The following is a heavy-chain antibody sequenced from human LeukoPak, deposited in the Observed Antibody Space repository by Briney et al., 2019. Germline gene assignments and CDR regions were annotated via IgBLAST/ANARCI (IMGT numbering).Heavy chain of an antibody. J-gene: IGHJ5*02. D-gene: IGHD6-19*01. Sequence: TGGSLRLSWAASGFTFSSYAMSWVRQAPGKGLEWVSAISGSGGSTYYADSVKGRFTISRDNSKNTLYLQMNSLRAEDTAVYYCAKVQQWLKNWFDPWGQGTLVTVSS. V-gene: IGHV3-23*01. CDR1: GFTFSSYA. CDR3: AKVQQWLKNWFDP. CDR2: ISGSGGST.